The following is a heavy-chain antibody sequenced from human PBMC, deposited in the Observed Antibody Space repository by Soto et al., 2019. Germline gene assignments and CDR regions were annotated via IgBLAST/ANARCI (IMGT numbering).Heavy chain of an antibody. J-gene: IGHJ4*02. Sequence: PSETLSLTCTVSGGSITSSSYYWGWIRQPPGKGLEWIGSIYYSGSTYYNPSLKSRVSMSVDTSKNQFSLKLSSVTAADTAVYHCARQGAYFHESSGYEFGYWGQGTLVTVSS. CDR2: IYYSGST. V-gene: IGHV4-39*01. CDR3: ARQGAYFHESSGYEFGY. D-gene: IGHD3-22*01. CDR1: GGSITSSSYY.